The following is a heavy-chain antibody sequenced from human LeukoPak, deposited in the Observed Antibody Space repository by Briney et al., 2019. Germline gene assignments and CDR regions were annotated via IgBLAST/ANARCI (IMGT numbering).Heavy chain of an antibody. CDR3: AREPPIFYGSATIAMDH. D-gene: IGHD3-10*01. CDR1: GYTFRSFG. CDR2: ISIYNGDT. J-gene: IGHJ4*02. Sequence: ASVRVSCKGSGYTFRSFGISWVRQAPGQGLEWMGWISIYNGDTKYAQKFQDRVTMTRDTSTSTAYMEVRSLRSDDTAAYYCAREPPIFYGSATIAMDHWGQGTLVTVSS. V-gene: IGHV1-18*01.